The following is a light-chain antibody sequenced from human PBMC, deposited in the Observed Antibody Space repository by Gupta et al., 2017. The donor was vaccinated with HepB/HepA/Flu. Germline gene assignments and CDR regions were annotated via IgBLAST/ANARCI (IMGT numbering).Light chain of an antibody. J-gene: IGKJ4*01. CDR2: DAS. Sequence: VLTQSPATLSLSPGQRATLSCRASENLNHTLAWYHQRPGQTPRFLIYDASATATDVPPRFSSSWFGADFRLTIARLDSEALGIYYCHRRLGWRLSFGGGTNV. V-gene: IGKV3-11*01. CDR1: ENLNHT. CDR3: HRRLGWRLS.